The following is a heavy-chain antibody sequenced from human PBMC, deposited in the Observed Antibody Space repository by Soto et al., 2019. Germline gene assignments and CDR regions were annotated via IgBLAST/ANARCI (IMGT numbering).Heavy chain of an antibody. D-gene: IGHD1-1*01. CDR2: IWLDGSER. J-gene: IGHJ5*01. Sequence: GGSLRLSCEASGFMFGTSGMHWVRQAPGKGLEWVSGIWLDGSERYYSDSVKSRFTISRDNSKNTLFLQMNSLRVEDTAVYFCARDASGTTSFLASWGQGTLVTVSS. V-gene: IGHV3-33*01. CDR3: ARDASGTTSFLAS. CDR1: GFMFGTSG.